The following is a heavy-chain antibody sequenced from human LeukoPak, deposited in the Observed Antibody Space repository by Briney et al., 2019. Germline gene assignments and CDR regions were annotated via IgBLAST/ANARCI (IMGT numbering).Heavy chain of an antibody. CDR2: IYYSGST. J-gene: IGHJ3*02. CDR1: GGSISSYY. Sequence: SETLSLTCAVSGGSISSYYWSWIRQPPGKGLEWIGYIYYSGSTNYNPSLKSRVTISVDTSKNQFSLKLSSVTAADTAVYYCAVGRIGAFDIWGQGTMVTVSS. V-gene: IGHV4-59*08. CDR3: AVGRIGAFDI. D-gene: IGHD2-2*01.